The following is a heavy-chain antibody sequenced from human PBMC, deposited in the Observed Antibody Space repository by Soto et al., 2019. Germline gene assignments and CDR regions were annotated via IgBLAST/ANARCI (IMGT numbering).Heavy chain of an antibody. V-gene: IGHV3-23*01. CDR2: IRGSGTTT. CDR3: AKDRVGGATGAFDX. J-gene: IGHJ3*02. Sequence: GGSLRLSCAASGFTSTNYVMNWVRQAPGKGLEWVSSIRGSGTTTFYAYSVKGRFIISRDNSKKTLYLEMNSLRAEDTALYYCAKDRVGGATGAFDXWGQVTMFPVS. CDR1: GFTSTNYV.